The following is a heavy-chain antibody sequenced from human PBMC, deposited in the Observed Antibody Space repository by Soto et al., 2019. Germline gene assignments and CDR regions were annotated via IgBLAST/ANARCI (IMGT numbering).Heavy chain of an antibody. CDR1: GITFSSYA. V-gene: IGHV3-23*01. CDR3: ATISYSFWSSNLNWFDP. D-gene: IGHD3-3*01. J-gene: IGHJ5*02. CDR2: VSGGGGST. Sequence: GGSLRLSCAASGITFSSYAMSWVRQAPGKGLEWVSAVSGGGGSTYYADSVKGRFTISRDNSKNTLYLQLNSLRAEDTAVYYWATISYSFWSSNLNWFDPWGQGTLVTVSS.